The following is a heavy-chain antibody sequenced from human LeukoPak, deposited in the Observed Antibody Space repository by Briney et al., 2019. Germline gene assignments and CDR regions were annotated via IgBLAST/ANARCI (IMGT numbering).Heavy chain of an antibody. CDR1: GGSFSGYY. CDR3: ARDAGSGPVFDY. CDR2: IKQDGSEK. Sequence: PSETLSLTCAVYGGSFSGYYWSWIRQPPGKGLEWVANIKQDGSEKHYVDSVKGRFTISRDSAKNSLYLQMNSLRAEDTAVYYCARDAGSGPVFDYWGQGALVTVSS. J-gene: IGHJ4*02. V-gene: IGHV3-7*01. D-gene: IGHD6-19*01.